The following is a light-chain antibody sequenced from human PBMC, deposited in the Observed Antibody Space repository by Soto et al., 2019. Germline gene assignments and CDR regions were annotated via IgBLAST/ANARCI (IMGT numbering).Light chain of an antibody. Sequence: QSALTQPPSASGSPGQSVTISCTGTSGDVGGYNFVSWYQHHPGKAPTLIIYEVTQRPSGVPDRFSGSKSGNRASLTVSGLQAEDEAAYYCSSYAGTYNHMVFGGGTKLTVL. CDR1: SGDVGGYNF. J-gene: IGLJ2*01. CDR3: SSYAGTYNHMV. CDR2: EVT. V-gene: IGLV2-8*01.